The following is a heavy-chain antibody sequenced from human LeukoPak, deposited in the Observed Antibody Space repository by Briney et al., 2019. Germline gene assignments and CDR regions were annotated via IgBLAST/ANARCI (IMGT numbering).Heavy chain of an antibody. D-gene: IGHD6-13*01. J-gene: IGHJ6*03. CDR3: ARLIPAAGTYYYYYYMDV. CDR2: MNPNSGNT. Sequence: ASVKVSCKASDYTFTSYDINWVRQATGQGLEWMGWMNPNSGNTAYAQKFQGRVTMTRNTSVSTAYMELSSLRSEDTAVYYCARLIPAAGTYYYYYYMDVWGEGTTVTISS. CDR1: DYTFTSYD. V-gene: IGHV1-8*01.